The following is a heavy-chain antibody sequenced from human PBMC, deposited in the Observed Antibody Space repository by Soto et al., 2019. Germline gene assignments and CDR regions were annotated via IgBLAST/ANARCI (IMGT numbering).Heavy chain of an antibody. Sequence: GASVKVSCKASGGTFSSYTISWVRQAPGQGLEWMGRIIPILGIANYAQKFQGRVTITADKSTSTAYMELSSLRSEDTAVYYCARVPIIRYFDWPDAFDIWGQETMVTVSS. V-gene: IGHV1-69*02. CDR2: IIPILGIA. CDR1: GGTFSSYT. CDR3: ARVPIIRYFDWPDAFDI. J-gene: IGHJ3*02. D-gene: IGHD3-9*01.